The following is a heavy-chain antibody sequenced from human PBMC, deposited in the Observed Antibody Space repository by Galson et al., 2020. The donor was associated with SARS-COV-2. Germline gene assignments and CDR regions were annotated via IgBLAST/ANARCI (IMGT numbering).Heavy chain of an antibody. Sequence: GESLKTFCAASGFTFTKYSMTWVRPAPGKGLEWVSDISSSGVRTYYADSVSGRFTISRDYPKNTLYLQMNSLRAEDTAIYYCAKDQGNDYGDQIDYWGQGTLVTVSS. CDR3: AKDQGNDYGDQIDY. J-gene: IGHJ4*02. D-gene: IGHD4-17*01. V-gene: IGHV3-23*01. CDR2: ISSSGVRT. CDR1: GFTFTKYS.